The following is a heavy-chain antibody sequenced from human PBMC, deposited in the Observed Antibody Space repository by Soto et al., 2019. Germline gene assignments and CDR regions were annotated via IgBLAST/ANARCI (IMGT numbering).Heavy chain of an antibody. Sequence: SETLSLTCTVSGDSISTYYWSWIRQPPGKGLEWIGYIYYSGSTNYNPSLKSRVTISVDTSKNHFSLKLSSVTAADTAVYYCARVKTGTPHFDYWGQGTLVTAPQ. CDR1: GDSISTYY. J-gene: IGHJ4*02. CDR2: IYYSGST. V-gene: IGHV4-59*01. CDR3: ARVKTGTPHFDY. D-gene: IGHD1-1*01.